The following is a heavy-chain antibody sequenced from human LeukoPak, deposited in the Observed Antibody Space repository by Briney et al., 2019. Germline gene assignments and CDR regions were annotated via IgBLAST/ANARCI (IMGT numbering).Heavy chain of an antibody. CDR1: GYIYTSYR. J-gene: IGHJ5*02. Sequence: GESLKIFCNSSGYIYTSYRIDWVPQRPGEGLEWRGIIYPGDSHTRYSPSFHGQVTISVVKSISIAYLQWSSLKASDTAMYYCARRGSRHGYNWGDLWGQGTLVSASS. D-gene: IGHD5-24*01. CDR2: IYPGDSHT. CDR3: ARRGSRHGYNWGDL. V-gene: IGHV5-51*01.